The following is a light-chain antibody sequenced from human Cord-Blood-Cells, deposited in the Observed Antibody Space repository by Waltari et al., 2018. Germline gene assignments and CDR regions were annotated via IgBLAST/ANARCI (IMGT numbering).Light chain of an antibody. CDR3: SSYTSSSTLAV. Sequence: QSALTQPASVSGSPGQAITISCTGTSSDVGGSNYVSWCQQHPGKAPKPRFYVVSNRPSGVSNRFCGSKSGNTASLTISGLQAEDEADYYCSSYTSSSTLAVFGGGTKLTVL. CDR1: SSDVGGSNY. CDR2: VVS. V-gene: IGLV2-14*01. J-gene: IGLJ3*02.